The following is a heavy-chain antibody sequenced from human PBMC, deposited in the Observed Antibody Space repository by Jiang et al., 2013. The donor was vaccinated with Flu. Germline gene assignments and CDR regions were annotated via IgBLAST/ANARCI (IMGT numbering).Heavy chain of an antibody. CDR3: ARDLNYDFWSGVPYYYYGMDV. CDR2: IIPILGIA. Sequence: SGAEVKKPGSSVKVSCKASGGTFSSYAISWVRQAPGQGLEWMGGIIPILGIANYAQKFQGRVTITADKSTSTAYMELSSLRSEDTAVYYCARDLNYDFWSGVPYYYYGMDVWGQGTTVTVSS. V-gene: IGHV1-69*04. D-gene: IGHD3-3*01. J-gene: IGHJ6*02. CDR1: GGTFSSYA.